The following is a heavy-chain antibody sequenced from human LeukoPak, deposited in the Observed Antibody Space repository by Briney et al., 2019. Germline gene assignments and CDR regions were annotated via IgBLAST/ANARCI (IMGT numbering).Heavy chain of an antibody. J-gene: IGHJ6*03. CDR3: ASIYMAARSAGYYYYMDV. D-gene: IGHD6-6*01. V-gene: IGHV4-34*01. CDR2: INHSGST. CDR1: GGSFSGYY. Sequence: SETLSLTCAVYGGSFSGYYWSWIRQPPGKGLEWIGEINHSGSTNYNPSLKSRVTISVDTSKNQFSLKLSSVTAADTAVYYCASIYMAARSAGYYYYMDVWGKGTTVTVSS.